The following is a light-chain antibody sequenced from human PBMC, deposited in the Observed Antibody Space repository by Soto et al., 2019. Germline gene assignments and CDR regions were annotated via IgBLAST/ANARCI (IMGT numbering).Light chain of an antibody. CDR2: TAS. CDR3: QQSYSSLL. V-gene: IGKV1-39*01. Sequence: DIQMTQSPSSLSASVGDRVTITCRASQSISSYLNWYQQKPGKAPKLLIYTASTLQSGVPSRFSGSGSGTHFTLTISSLQPEDFATYYCQQSYSSLLFGGGTKVEIK. CDR1: QSISSY. J-gene: IGKJ4*01.